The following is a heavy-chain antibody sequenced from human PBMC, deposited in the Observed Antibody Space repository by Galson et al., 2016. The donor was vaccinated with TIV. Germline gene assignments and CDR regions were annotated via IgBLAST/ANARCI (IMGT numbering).Heavy chain of an antibody. V-gene: IGHV1-69*13. Sequence: SVKFSCKASGGTFSSFALNWVRQAPGQGLEWIGEIIPGFGTVRYAQKFQARVTITADESATTSVMELSSLTSDDTAVYYCARTSYTPMGYWGQGTLVTVSS. J-gene: IGHJ4*01. CDR2: IIPGFGTV. D-gene: IGHD5-18*01. CDR1: GGTFSSFA. CDR3: ARTSYTPMGY.